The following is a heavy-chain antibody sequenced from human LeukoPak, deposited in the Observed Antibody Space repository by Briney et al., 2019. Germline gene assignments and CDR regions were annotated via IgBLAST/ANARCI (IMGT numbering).Heavy chain of an antibody. CDR2: IYYSGST. CDR3: ARLSVNYYYGMDV. J-gene: IGHJ6*02. V-gene: IGHV4-59*08. Sequence: SETLSLTCTVSVGSISSYYWSWIRQPPGKGLEWIGYIYYSGSTNYNPSLKSRVTISVDTSKNQFSLKLSSVTAADTAVYYCARLSVNYYYGMDVWGQGTTVTVSS. D-gene: IGHD3-3*02. CDR1: VGSISSYY.